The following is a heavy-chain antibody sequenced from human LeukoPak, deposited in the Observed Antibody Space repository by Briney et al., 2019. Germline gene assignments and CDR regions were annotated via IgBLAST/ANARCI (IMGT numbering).Heavy chain of an antibody. CDR3: ARCLAYSDWELPLDY. V-gene: IGHV1-69*06. CDR2: IIPIFGTT. CDR1: GGTFSSYT. D-gene: IGHD1-26*01. J-gene: IGHJ4*02. Sequence: GASVKVSCKASGGTFSSYTISWGRQAPGQGLEWMGGIIPIFGTTNYAQKFQGRVTITADKSTTTTYMQLSSLRSEDTAVYYCARCLAYSDWELPLDYWGQGTLVTVSS.